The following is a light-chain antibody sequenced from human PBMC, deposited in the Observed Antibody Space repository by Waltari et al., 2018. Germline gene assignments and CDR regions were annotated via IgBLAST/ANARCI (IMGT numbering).Light chain of an antibody. CDR3: QQSYSVPFT. CDR1: QTISSD. Sequence: DLHMTQSPSSLSASVGDRVTITCRASQTISSDLNWYQQKPGRAPRLLIYTTTNLQSGVPSRFSGGGSGTEFTLTINNLQPEDFATYHCQQSYSVPFTFGPGTKVDFK. V-gene: IGKV1-39*01. CDR2: TTT. J-gene: IGKJ3*01.